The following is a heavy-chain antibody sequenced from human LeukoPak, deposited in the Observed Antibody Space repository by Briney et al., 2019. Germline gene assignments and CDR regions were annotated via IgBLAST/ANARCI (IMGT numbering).Heavy chain of an antibody. Sequence: GGSLRLSCTVSGFTLTDRYMSWFRQSPGRGLEWISWITSTGTNRDYADSVKGRFTISRDNTKNSVYLQMTSLRADDTAVYYCARDPDYGDPYWGQGTLVTVSS. D-gene: IGHD4-17*01. CDR1: GFTLTDRY. J-gene: IGHJ4*02. CDR2: ITSTGTNR. CDR3: ARDPDYGDPY. V-gene: IGHV3-11*01.